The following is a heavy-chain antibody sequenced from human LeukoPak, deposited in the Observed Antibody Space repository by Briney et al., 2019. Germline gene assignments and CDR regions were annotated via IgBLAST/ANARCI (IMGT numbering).Heavy chain of an antibody. V-gene: IGHV1-2*02. Sequence: ASVKVSCKASGYTFTGYYMHWVRQAPGQGLEWMGWINPNSGGTNYAQKFQGRVTMTRDTSISTAYMELSRLRSDDMAVYYCAALDYGDYVGFDYWGQGTLVTVSS. D-gene: IGHD4-17*01. CDR2: INPNSGGT. J-gene: IGHJ4*02. CDR1: GYTFTGYY. CDR3: AALDYGDYVGFDY.